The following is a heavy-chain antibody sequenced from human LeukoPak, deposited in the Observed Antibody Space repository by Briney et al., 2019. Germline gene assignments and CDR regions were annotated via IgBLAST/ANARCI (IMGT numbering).Heavy chain of an antibody. V-gene: IGHV4-61*02. CDR1: GGSISSGSYY. J-gene: IGHJ4*02. CDR3: ARAWGPRSYEHPFDY. CDR2: IYTSGST. Sequence: SQTLSLTCTVSGGSISSGSYYWRWIRQPAGTGLEWIGRIYTSGSTNYNPSLKSRVTISVDTSKNQFSLKLSSVTAADTAVYYCARAWGPRSYEHPFDYWGQGTLVTVSS. D-gene: IGHD3-16*01.